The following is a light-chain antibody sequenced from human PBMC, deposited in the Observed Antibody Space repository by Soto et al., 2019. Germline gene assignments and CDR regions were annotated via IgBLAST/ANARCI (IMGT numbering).Light chain of an antibody. V-gene: IGLV2-14*03. J-gene: IGLJ1*01. Sequence: QSALTQPASVSGSPGQSITISCSGSSSDIGGYIYVSWYQQHPGKAPKLMIYHVSNRPSGISNRFSGSKSGNTASLTISGLQAEDEADYYCSSYISSSTFVFGTGTKLTVL. CDR1: SSDIGGYIY. CDR2: HVS. CDR3: SSYISSSTFV.